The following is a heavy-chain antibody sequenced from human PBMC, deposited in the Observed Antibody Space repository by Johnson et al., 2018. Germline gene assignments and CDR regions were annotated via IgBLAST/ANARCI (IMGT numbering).Heavy chain of an antibody. D-gene: IGHD3-10*01. V-gene: IGHV1-69*15. CDR3: ASERGTDGTDY. CDR2: IIPIFGTS. CDR1: VVSISSYA. Sequence: LVESWAEVKNPGSSVKVSCRASVVSISSYAVTWVRQAPGQGLEWMGSIIPIFGTSDYAQKFQGRITIPADESTSTPYMELRSLRSEDTAVYFCASERGTDGTDYGGQGTLVTVSS. J-gene: IGHJ4*02.